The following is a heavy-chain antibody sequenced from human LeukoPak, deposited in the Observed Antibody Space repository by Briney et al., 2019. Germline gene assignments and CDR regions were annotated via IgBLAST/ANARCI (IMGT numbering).Heavy chain of an antibody. CDR2: ISYGTT. V-gene: IGHV4-59*01. D-gene: IGHD5-18*01. J-gene: IGHJ4*02. CDR1: GDALSTYY. Sequence: SETLSLTCSVSGDALSTYYWNWIRQIPGKGREWHGYISYGTTDYNPSLKSRVTISVDTSKDEFSLRLTSVTAEDTAVYFCARDQAHSYGRYFDPWSQGTLVTVSS. CDR3: ARDQAHSYGRYFDP.